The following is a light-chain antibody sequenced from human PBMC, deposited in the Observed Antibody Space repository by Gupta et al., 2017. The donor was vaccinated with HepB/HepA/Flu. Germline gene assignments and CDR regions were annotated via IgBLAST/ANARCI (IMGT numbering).Light chain of an antibody. V-gene: IGLV3-19*01. Sequence: SSELTQDPAVSVALGQTVRITCQGDSLRSYYASWYQQKPGQAPVLVIYGKNNRPSGIPDRFSGSSSGNTASLTITGAQAEDEADYYCNSRDSSGNFPRYVFGTGTKVTVL. CDR1: SLRSYY. CDR2: GKN. J-gene: IGLJ1*01. CDR3: NSRDSSGNFPRYV.